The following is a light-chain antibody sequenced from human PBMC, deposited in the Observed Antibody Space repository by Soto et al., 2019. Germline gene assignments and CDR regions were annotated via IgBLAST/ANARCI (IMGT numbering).Light chain of an antibody. V-gene: IGLV2-14*01. CDR2: EVT. Sequence: QSVLTQPASVSGSPGQSITISCTGTSSDVGGYNYVSWYQQFPGKAPKVMISEVTNRPSGVSNRFSGSKSGNTASPTISGLQAEDEADYYCSSYTSSNTLVFGGGTKLTVL. J-gene: IGLJ2*01. CDR3: SSYTSSNTLV. CDR1: SSDVGGYNY.